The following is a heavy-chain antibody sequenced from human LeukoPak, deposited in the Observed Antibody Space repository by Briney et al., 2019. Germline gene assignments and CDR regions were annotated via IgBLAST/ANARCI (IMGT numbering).Heavy chain of an antibody. D-gene: IGHD3-3*01. J-gene: IGHJ4*02. CDR1: GFTFSRYW. Sequence: GGSLRLSCAASGFTFSRYWMPWVRQAPGKGLVWVSRINSDGRSTNYADSAKGRFTISRDNAKNTLYLQMSSLGAEDTAVYYCARDYDFEDHWGQGTLVTVSS. CDR3: ARDYDFEDH. V-gene: IGHV3-74*01. CDR2: INSDGRST.